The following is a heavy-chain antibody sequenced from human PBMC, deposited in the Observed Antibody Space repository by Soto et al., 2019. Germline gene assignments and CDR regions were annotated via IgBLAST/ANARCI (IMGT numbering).Heavy chain of an antibody. CDR2: ISGSGGST. D-gene: IGHD6-19*01. J-gene: IGHJ4*02. V-gene: IGHV3-23*01. Sequence: EVQLLESGGGLVQPGGSLRLSCAASGFTFTSYAMSWVRQAPGKGLEWVSAISGSGGSTYYADSVKGRFTISRDNSKNPLYLQMNSLRAEDTAVYYCAKDQGGWPYYFDYWGQGTLVTVSS. CDR1: GFTFTSYA. CDR3: AKDQGGWPYYFDY.